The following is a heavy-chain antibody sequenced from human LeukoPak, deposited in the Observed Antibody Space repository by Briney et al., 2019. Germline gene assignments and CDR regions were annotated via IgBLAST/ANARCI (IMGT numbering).Heavy chain of an antibody. D-gene: IGHD3-16*02. J-gene: IGHJ4*02. CDR3: ASGYDYVWGSYQGGPYY. Sequence: GGSLRLSCAASGFTFSSYSMNWVRQAPGKGLEWVSSISSSSSYIYHADSVKGRFTISRDNAKNSLYLQMNSLRAEDTAVYYCASGYDYVWGSYQGGPYYWGQGTLVTVSS. CDR1: GFTFSSYS. CDR2: ISSSSSYI. V-gene: IGHV3-21*01.